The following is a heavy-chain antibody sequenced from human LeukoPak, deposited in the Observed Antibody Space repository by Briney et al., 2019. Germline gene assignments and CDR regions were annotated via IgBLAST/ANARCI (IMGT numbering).Heavy chain of an antibody. Sequence: GGSLRLSCAASGFTFSSYGMSWVRQAPGKGLEWVSAISGSGGSTYHADSVKGRFTISRDNSKNTLYLQMNSLRAEDTAVYYCAKDRAGIAAAPAAFDIWGQGTMVTVSS. V-gene: IGHV3-23*01. CDR2: ISGSGGST. CDR3: AKDRAGIAAAPAAFDI. D-gene: IGHD6-13*01. CDR1: GFTFSSYG. J-gene: IGHJ3*02.